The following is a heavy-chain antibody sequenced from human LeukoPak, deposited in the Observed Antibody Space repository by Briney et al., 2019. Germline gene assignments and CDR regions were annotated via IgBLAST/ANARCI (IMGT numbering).Heavy chain of an antibody. D-gene: IGHD3-10*01. CDR2: IYYSGST. Sequence: SETLSLTCTVSGGSISSYYWSWIRQPPGKGREWIGYIYYSGSTNYNPSLKSRVTISVDTSKNQFSLKLSSVTAADTAVYYCARAAGKYYGSGSYYWFDPWGQGTLVTVSS. CDR3: ARAAGKYYGSGSYYWFDP. V-gene: IGHV4-59*01. CDR1: GGSISSYY. J-gene: IGHJ5*02.